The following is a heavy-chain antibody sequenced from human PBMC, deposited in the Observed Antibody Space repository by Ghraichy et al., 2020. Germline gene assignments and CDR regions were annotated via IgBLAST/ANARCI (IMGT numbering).Heavy chain of an antibody. CDR3: ARVPTREKYYYDSSGTFSDY. V-gene: IGHV3-21*01. D-gene: IGHD3-22*01. Sequence: GGSLRLSCAASGFTFSSYSMNWVRQAPGKGLEWVSSISSSSSYIYYADSVKGRFTISRDNAKNSLYLQMNSLRAEDTAVYYCARVPTREKYYYDSSGTFSDYWGQGTLVTVSS. CDR2: ISSSSSYI. CDR1: GFTFSSYS. J-gene: IGHJ4*02.